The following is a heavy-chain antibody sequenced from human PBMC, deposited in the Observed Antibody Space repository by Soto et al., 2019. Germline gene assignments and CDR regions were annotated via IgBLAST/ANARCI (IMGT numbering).Heavy chain of an antibody. Sequence: QVQLVQSGTEVKKPGASVTVSCKTYGYTFTNYGISWVRQAPGQGPEWMGWISGYNGNTDYAQNLQGRVTMTTDTSTSTADMALRSLRSDDTAVYYCARVRYCSGGSCHSNLLDYWGQGTLVTVSS. CDR1: GYTFTNYG. D-gene: IGHD2-15*01. CDR3: ARVRYCSGGSCHSNLLDY. CDR2: ISGYNGNT. V-gene: IGHV1-18*01. J-gene: IGHJ4*02.